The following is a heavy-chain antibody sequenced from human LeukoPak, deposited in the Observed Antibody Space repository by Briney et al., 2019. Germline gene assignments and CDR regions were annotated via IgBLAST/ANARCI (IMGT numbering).Heavy chain of an antibody. CDR2: IYSGGST. D-gene: IGHD3-22*01. V-gene: IGHV3-53*01. CDR1: GFTVSSNY. J-gene: IGHJ4*02. CDR3: AREYYYDSSYIN. Sequence: GGSLRLSCAASGFTVSSNYMSWVRQAPGKGLEWASVIYSGGSTYYADSVKGRFTISRDNSKNTLYLQMNGLRAEDTAVYYCAREYYYDSSYINWGQGTLVTVSS.